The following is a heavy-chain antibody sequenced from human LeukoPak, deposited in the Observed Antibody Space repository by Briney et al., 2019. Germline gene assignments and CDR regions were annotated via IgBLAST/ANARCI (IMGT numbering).Heavy chain of an antibody. CDR3: ARDVTMVRGARYRPYKWFDP. D-gene: IGHD3-10*01. J-gene: IGHJ5*02. CDR2: ISAYNGNT. V-gene: IGHV1-18*01. CDR1: GYTFTSYG. Sequence: GASVKVSCKASGYTFTSYGISWVRQAPGQGLEWMGWISAYNGNTNYAQKLQGRVTMTTDTSTSTAYMELSSLRSEDTAVYYCARDVTMVRGARYRPYKWFDPWGQGTLVTVSS.